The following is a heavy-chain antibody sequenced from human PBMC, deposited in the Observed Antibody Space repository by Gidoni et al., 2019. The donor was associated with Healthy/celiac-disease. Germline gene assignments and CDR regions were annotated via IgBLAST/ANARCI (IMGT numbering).Heavy chain of an antibody. CDR1: GYTFTSYA. J-gene: IGHJ6*02. CDR3: ARFGADYGDTLDYYGMDV. CDR2: INAGNGNT. D-gene: IGHD4-17*01. V-gene: IGHV1-3*01. Sequence: KPGASVKVSCKASGYTFTSYAMHWVRQAPGQRLEWIGWINAGNGNTKYSQKFQGRVTITRDTSASTAYMELSSLRSEDTAVYYCARFGADYGDTLDYYGMDVWGQGTTVTVSS.